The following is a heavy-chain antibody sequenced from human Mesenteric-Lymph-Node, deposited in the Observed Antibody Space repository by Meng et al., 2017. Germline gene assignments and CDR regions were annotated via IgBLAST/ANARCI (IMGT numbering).Heavy chain of an antibody. CDR1: GGSISRSSVY. V-gene: IGHV4-39*07. D-gene: IGHD4-17*01. CDR3: VANDYGDWYLDL. Sequence: LHLKESGPGLFKPSETLSLTCTVSGGSISRSSVYGGWIRQPPGKGLEWVASIYYGGSTYSNPSLRSRVTISVDTSKNQFSLTLSSVTAADTAVYYCVANDYGDWYLDLWGRGTLVTVSS. CDR2: IYYGGST. J-gene: IGHJ2*01.